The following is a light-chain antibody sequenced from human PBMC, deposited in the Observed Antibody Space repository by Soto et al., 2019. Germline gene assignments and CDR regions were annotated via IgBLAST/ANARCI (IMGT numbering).Light chain of an antibody. CDR3: QQYGSSPAT. V-gene: IGKV3-20*01. CDR1: QSVNNNF. Sequence: EIVLTQSPATLSMSPRERASLFCRAIQSVNNNFLAWYQQRPGQAPRLLVFGASSRAAGIPERFSGSGSGTDFALTVSRLEPEDFAVYYCQQYGSSPATFGQGTKVDIK. CDR2: GAS. J-gene: IGKJ1*01.